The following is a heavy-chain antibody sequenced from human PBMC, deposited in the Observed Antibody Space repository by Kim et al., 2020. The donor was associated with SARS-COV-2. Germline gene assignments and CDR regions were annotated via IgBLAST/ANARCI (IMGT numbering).Heavy chain of an antibody. V-gene: IGHV4-34*01. J-gene: IGHJ4*02. D-gene: IGHD2-8*01. Sequence: SETLSLTCAVYGGSFSGYYWSWIRQPPGKGLEWIGEINHSGSTNYNPSLKSRVTISVDTSKNQFSLKLSSVTAADTAVYYCARGPYCTNGVCYRGYFDYWGQGTLVTVSS. CDR1: GGSFSGYY. CDR3: ARGPYCTNGVCYRGYFDY. CDR2: INHSGST.